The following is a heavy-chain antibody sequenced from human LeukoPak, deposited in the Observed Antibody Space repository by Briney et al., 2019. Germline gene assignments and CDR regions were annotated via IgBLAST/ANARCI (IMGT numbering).Heavy chain of an antibody. V-gene: IGHV1-69*13. Sequence: SAKVSCKASGGTFSSYAISWVRQAPGQGLEWMGGIIPIFGTANYAQKFQGRVTITADESTSTAYMELSSLRSEDTAVYYCATAVGDGDYVGFDYWGQGTLVTVSS. CDR2: IIPIFGTA. J-gene: IGHJ4*02. CDR3: ATAVGDGDYVGFDY. CDR1: GGTFSSYA. D-gene: IGHD4-17*01.